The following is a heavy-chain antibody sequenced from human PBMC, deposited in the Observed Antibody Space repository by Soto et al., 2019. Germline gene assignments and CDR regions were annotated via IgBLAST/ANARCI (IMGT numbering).Heavy chain of an antibody. CDR1: GGTFSSYA. D-gene: IGHD5-18*01. J-gene: IGHJ6*02. Sequence: QVQLVQSGAEVKKPGSSVKVSCKASGGTFSSYAISWVRQAPGQGLEWMGGITPIFGTANYAQKFQGRVTVTADESTRTANMGLSILRSEDTAVYYCARDEGYSYGLPLGYYYGMDVWGQGTTVTVSS. CDR2: ITPIFGTA. V-gene: IGHV1-69*12. CDR3: ARDEGYSYGLPLGYYYGMDV.